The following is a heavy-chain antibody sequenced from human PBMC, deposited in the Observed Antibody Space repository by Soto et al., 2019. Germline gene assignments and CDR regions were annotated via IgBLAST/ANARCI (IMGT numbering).Heavy chain of an antibody. CDR3: ARQGSYSSGRPGYFDY. CDR1: GGSISSTSYY. D-gene: IGHD6-19*01. J-gene: IGHJ4*02. CDR2: VFYSGST. V-gene: IGHV4-39*01. Sequence: QLLESGPGLVKPSETLSLTCTVSGGSISSTSYYWGWIRQAPGKGLEWIGSVFYSGSTYYNLSLKSRVTISVDTSKNQFSLKLSSVAAADTAVYYCARQGSYSSGRPGYFDYWGQGTLVTVSS.